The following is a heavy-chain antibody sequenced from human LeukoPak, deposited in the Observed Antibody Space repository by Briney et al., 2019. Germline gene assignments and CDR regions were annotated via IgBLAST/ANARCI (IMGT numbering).Heavy chain of an antibody. J-gene: IGHJ4*02. CDR2: IYYSGST. V-gene: IGHV4-59*01. CDR1: GGSISSYY. Sequence: SETLSLTCTVSGGSISSYYWSWIRQPPGKGLEWIGYIYYSGSTNYNPSLKSRVTISVDTSKNQFSLKLSSVTAADTAVYYCARSGSYYRFDYWGQGTLVTVSS. D-gene: IGHD1-26*01. CDR3: ARSGSYYRFDY.